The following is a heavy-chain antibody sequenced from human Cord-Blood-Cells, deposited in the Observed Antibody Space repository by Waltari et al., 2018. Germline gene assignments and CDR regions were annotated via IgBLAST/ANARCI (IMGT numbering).Heavy chain of an antibody. CDR1: GSSFTSFW. CDR3: ARRGIAAAGTADWFDP. Sequence: EVQLVQSGAEGKKPGESLKISCTGSGSSFTSFWIAWVRQMPGKGLEWMGIIYPGDSDTRYSPSFQGQVTISADKSISTAYLQWSSLKASDTAMYYCARRGIAAAGTADWFDPWGQGTLVTVSS. CDR2: IYPGDSDT. D-gene: IGHD6-13*01. V-gene: IGHV5-51*03. J-gene: IGHJ5*02.